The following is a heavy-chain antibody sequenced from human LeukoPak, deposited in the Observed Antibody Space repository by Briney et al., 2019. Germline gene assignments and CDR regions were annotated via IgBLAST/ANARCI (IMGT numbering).Heavy chain of an antibody. CDR3: VRERGFRGSYYYDH. V-gene: IGHV3-48*02. J-gene: IGHJ4*02. CDR1: GFMYSGFD. Sequence: PGGSLRLSCAASGFMYSGFDMSWVRQAPGKGLEWVSYISSGSSTMYYAESVKGRFTISRDNAKTSLFLQMNGLRDEDTAVYHCVRERGFRGSYYYDHWGQGALVTVSS. D-gene: IGHD1-26*01. CDR2: ISSGSSTM.